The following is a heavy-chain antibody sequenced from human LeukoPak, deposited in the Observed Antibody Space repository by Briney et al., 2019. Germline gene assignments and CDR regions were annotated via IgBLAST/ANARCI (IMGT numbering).Heavy chain of an antibody. CDR3: ARGRATDYFDY. V-gene: IGHV4-59*12. CDR2: IYYSGST. Sequence: SETLSLTCTVSGGSISSYYWSWIRQPPGKGLEWIGYIYYSGSTNYNPSLKSRVTMSVDTSKNQFSLMLSSVTAADTAVYYCARGRATDYFDYWGQGTLVTVSS. D-gene: IGHD5-12*01. CDR1: GGSISSYY. J-gene: IGHJ4*02.